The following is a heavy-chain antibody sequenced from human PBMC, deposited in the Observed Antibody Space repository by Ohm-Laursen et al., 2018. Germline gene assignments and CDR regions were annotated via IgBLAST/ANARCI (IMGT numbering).Heavy chain of an antibody. Sequence: GSLRLSCTASGFTFSDHYMDWVRQAPGKGLEWVGRTRNKANSCTTEYAASVKGRFTISRDDSKNSLYLQMNSLKTEDTAVYYCARVVLYYYYGMDVWGQGTTVTVSS. D-gene: IGHD1-14*01. V-gene: IGHV3-72*01. J-gene: IGHJ6*02. CDR2: TRNKANSCTT. CDR3: ARVVLYYYYGMDV. CDR1: GFTFSDHY.